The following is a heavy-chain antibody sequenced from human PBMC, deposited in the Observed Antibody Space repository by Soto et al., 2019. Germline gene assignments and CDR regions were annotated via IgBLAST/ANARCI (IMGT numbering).Heavy chain of an antibody. CDR3: ARDYYGSESYYNTGWFDP. Sequence: SETLSLTCTVSGGSISSGGYYWSWIRQHPGKGLEWIGYIYYSGSTYYNPSLKSRVTISVDTSKNQFSLKLSSVTAADTAVYYCARDYYGSESYYNTGWFDPWGQGTLVTVSS. J-gene: IGHJ5*02. V-gene: IGHV4-31*03. CDR1: GGSISSGGYY. D-gene: IGHD3-10*01. CDR2: IYYSGST.